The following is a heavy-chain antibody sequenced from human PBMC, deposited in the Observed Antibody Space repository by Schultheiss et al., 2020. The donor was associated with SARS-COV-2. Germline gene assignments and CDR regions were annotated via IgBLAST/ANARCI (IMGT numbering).Heavy chain of an antibody. CDR1: GGSISSYY. J-gene: IGHJ5*02. V-gene: IGHV4-39*01. CDR3: ARHAAGSSWYFWFDP. Sequence: SETLSLTCTVSGGSISSYYWGWIRQAPGKGLEWIGSIHHSGRVDNNPSLRSRLTMSLDTSKNQFSLELSDVTAADTGVYYCARHAAGSSWYFWFDPWGQGTRVTVSS. CDR2: IHHSGRV. D-gene: IGHD6-13*01.